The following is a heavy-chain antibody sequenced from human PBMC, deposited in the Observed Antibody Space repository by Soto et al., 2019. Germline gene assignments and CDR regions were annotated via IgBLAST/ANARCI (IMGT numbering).Heavy chain of an antibody. Sequence: QVQLVQSGAEVKKPGSSLKVSCKASGGTFTNYAFSWVRQAPGQGLEWMGGIIPVFGTPDYAQKFQGRVTITADESMRTASMELSSLRSDDTAVYYCARERSVGYCITTTCPKPFYYYAMDVWGQGTTVTVSS. CDR1: GGTFTNYA. V-gene: IGHV1-69*12. CDR3: ARERSVGYCITTTCPKPFYYYAMDV. D-gene: IGHD2-2*01. J-gene: IGHJ6*02. CDR2: IIPVFGTP.